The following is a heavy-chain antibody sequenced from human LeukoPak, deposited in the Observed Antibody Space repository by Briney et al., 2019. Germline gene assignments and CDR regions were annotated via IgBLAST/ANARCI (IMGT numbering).Heavy chain of an antibody. Sequence: GGSLRLSCAASGFTFRNYWIHWVRQAPGKGLVWISRIDNDGSDTICADSVKGRFTISRDNAKNTLYLQMNSLRAEDTAVYYCARGGYHHGFDIWGQGTMVTVSS. V-gene: IGHV3-74*01. CDR3: ARGGYHHGFDI. CDR1: GFTFRNYW. D-gene: IGHD5-18*01. CDR2: IDNDGSDT. J-gene: IGHJ3*02.